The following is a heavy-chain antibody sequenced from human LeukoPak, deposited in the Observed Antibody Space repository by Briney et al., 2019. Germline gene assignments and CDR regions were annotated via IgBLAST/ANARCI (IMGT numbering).Heavy chain of an antibody. Sequence: GGSLRLSCAASGFTFSSYAMSWVRQAPGKGLEGVSAVSGRGGSTLYADSVKGRFTISRDNSKNTLYLQMNSLRAEDTAVYYCAKDYGGSYPYPFDYWGQGTLVTVSS. J-gene: IGHJ4*02. V-gene: IGHV3-23*01. D-gene: IGHD1-26*01. CDR3: AKDYGGSYPYPFDY. CDR2: VSGRGGST. CDR1: GFTFSSYA.